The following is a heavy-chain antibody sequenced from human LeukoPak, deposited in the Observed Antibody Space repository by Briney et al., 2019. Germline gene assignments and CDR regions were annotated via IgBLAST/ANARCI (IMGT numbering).Heavy chain of an antibody. CDR1: GGSISSYY. D-gene: IGHD2-21*01. CDR3: ARDRGDNYYYYYMDV. J-gene: IGHJ6*03. V-gene: IGHV4-4*07. Sequence: PSETLSLTCTVSGGSISSYYWSWIRQPAGKGLEGIGRIYTSGSTNYNPSLKSRVTMSVDTSKNQFSLKLSSVTAADTAVYYCARDRGDNYYYYYMDVWGEGTTVTVSS. CDR2: IYTSGST.